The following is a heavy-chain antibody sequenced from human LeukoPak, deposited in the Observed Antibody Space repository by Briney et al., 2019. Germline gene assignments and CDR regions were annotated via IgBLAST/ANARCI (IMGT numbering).Heavy chain of an antibody. CDR3: ARVDTAMVAGGGDY. Sequence: ASVKVSCKASGYTFTSYGISWVRQAPGQGLEWMGWINPNSGGTKYAQKFKGRVTMTRDTSISTAYMELSRLRSDDTAVYYCARVDTAMVAGGGDYWGQGTLVTVSS. V-gene: IGHV1-2*02. CDR2: INPNSGGT. J-gene: IGHJ4*02. D-gene: IGHD5-18*01. CDR1: GYTFTSYG.